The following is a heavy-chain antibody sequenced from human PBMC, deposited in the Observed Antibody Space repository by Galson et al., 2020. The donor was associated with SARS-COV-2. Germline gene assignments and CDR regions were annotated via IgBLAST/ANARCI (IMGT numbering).Heavy chain of an antibody. J-gene: IGHJ3*02. CDR3: AREGLATGAFDI. CDR2: ISYDGSNK. V-gene: IGHV3-30*04. Sequence: GGSLRLSCAASGFTFSSYAMHWVRQAPGKGLEWVAVISYDGSNKYYADSVKGRFTISRDNSKNTLYLQMNSLRAEDTAVYYCAREGLATGAFDIWGQGTMVTVSS. D-gene: IGHD5-12*01. CDR1: GFTFSSYA.